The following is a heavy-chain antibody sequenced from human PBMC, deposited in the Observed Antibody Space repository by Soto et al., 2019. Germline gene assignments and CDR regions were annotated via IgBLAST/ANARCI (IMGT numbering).Heavy chain of an antibody. Sequence: EVQLVESGGGLVQPGGSLRLSCVASGFTFSDSWMHWVRQAPGKGLMWVSRISFDGTATTSADSVRGRFIISRDNAKNTLFLQMNHLRADDTAMYYCVRDQRLRGHPFDIWGQGTVVTVSS. D-gene: IGHD2-21*02. CDR3: VRDQRLRGHPFDI. CDR1: GFTFSDSW. J-gene: IGHJ3*02. CDR2: ISFDGTAT. V-gene: IGHV3-74*03.